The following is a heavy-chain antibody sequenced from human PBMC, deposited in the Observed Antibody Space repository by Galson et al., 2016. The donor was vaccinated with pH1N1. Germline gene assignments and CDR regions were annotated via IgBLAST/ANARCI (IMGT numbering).Heavy chain of an antibody. Sequence: SLRLSCAASGFILSSYAMTWVRQAPGKGPEWVSAISAASTRTYYPDSVKGRFIISRDNSKNTLYLQMNSLRAEDTAEYYCAKGGRVGTEGYYYALDVWGQGTTVIVSS. CDR3: AKGGRVGTEGYYYALDV. CDR1: GFILSSYA. CDR2: ISAASTRT. D-gene: IGHD1/OR15-1a*01. V-gene: IGHV3-23*01. J-gene: IGHJ6*02.